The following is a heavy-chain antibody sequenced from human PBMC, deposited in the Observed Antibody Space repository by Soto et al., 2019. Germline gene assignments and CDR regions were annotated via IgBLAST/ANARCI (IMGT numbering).Heavy chain of an antibody. CDR2: ISDSGSSI. CDR3: ARQYSSMLDL. V-gene: IGHV3-11*01. CDR1: GFTFKNYY. D-gene: IGHD6-13*01. J-gene: IGHJ4*02. Sequence: GGPRLSCAASGFTFKNYYMTWIRQAPGKGLEWVSYISDSGSSIYYADSVKGRFTISRDNAKNSLLLEMNSLRGEDTAVYFCARQYSSMLDLWGQGTLVTVSS.